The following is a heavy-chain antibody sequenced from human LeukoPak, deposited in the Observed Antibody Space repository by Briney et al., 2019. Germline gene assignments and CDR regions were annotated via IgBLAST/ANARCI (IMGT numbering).Heavy chain of an antibody. CDR1: GFTFSSYM. J-gene: IGHJ4*02. D-gene: IGHD1-1*01. Sequence: GGSLRLSCAASGFTFSSYMMNWVRQAPGKGLEWVSSINSGSTYTYYTESVKGRFTVSRDNAKNSLFLQMNSLRAEDTAIYYCARSLTTLTYEGYWGQGTLVTVSS. V-gene: IGHV3-21*01. CDR2: INSGSTYT. CDR3: ARSLTTLTYEGY.